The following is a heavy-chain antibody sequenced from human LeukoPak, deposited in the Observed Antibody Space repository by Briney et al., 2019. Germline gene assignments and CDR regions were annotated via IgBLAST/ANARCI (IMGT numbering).Heavy chain of an antibody. D-gene: IGHD3-10*01. Sequence: SGGSLRLSCAASGFTFSNYWTSWVRQAPGKGLEWVANINEGGGEKYFVDSVKGRFTISRDNAKNSLYLQMNSLRAEDTAMYFCARDRVRTVLYWGQGTLVTVSS. J-gene: IGHJ4*02. V-gene: IGHV3-7*01. CDR1: GFTFSNYW. CDR2: INEGGGEK. CDR3: ARDRVRTVLY.